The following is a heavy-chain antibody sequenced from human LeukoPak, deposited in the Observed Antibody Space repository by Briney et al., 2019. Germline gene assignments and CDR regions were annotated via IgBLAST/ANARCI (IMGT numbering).Heavy chain of an antibody. D-gene: IGHD1-1*01. V-gene: IGHV4-59*08. J-gene: IGHJ3*02. CDR2: IYYSEST. CDR1: GGSISSYY. CDR3: ARHGNGAFDI. Sequence: SETLSLTCTVSGGSISSYYGSWIRQPPGKGLEWIGYIYYSESTNYSPSLKSPVTISVDTSKNQFSLKLTSVTAADTAVYYCARHGNGAFDIWGQGTMVTVSS.